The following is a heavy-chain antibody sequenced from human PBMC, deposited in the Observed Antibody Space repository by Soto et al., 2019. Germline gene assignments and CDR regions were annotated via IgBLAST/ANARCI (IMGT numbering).Heavy chain of an antibody. J-gene: IGHJ6*02. V-gene: IGHV1-46*01. CDR2: INPSGGTA. Sequence: ASVKVSCKASGYTFTSHYLHSVRQAPGQGLEWMGIINPSGGTASYAERFQGRVTMTSDTSTSTAYMELRSLRSDDTAVYYCARDSSRTLYYYYHGMDVWGQGSTVTASS. CDR1: GYTFTSHY. D-gene: IGHD6-13*01. CDR3: ARDSSRTLYYYYHGMDV.